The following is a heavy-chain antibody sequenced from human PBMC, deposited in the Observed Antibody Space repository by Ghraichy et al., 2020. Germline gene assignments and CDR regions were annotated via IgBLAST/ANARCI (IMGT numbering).Heavy chain of an antibody. Sequence: WGSLRLSCAASGFTFSSYWMSWVRQAPGKGLEWVANIKRDGSEKYYVDSVKGRFTVSRDNAKNSLYLQMNSLRAEDTAVYYCARDHKSMGGLIWGQGTMVTVSS. CDR3: ARDHKSMGGLI. D-gene: IGHD2/OR15-2a*01. V-gene: IGHV3-7*01. CDR1: GFTFSSYW. CDR2: IKRDGSEK. J-gene: IGHJ3*02.